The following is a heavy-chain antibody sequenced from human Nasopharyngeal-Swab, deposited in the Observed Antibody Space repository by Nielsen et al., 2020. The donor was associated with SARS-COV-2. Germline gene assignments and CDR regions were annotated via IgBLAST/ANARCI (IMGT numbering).Heavy chain of an antibody. J-gene: IGHJ4*02. D-gene: IGHD1-1*01. CDR2: INGVSDLI. CDR3: VRDNNWAFDY. CDR1: GFTFNTYA. Sequence: ETLSLTCATSGFTFNTYAMNWVRQAPGRGLEWVSHINGVSDLIYYADSVQGRFTISRDNAGNSVYLQMDSLRVEDTAIYYCVRDNNWAFDYWGQGTLVTVSS. V-gene: IGHV3-48*01.